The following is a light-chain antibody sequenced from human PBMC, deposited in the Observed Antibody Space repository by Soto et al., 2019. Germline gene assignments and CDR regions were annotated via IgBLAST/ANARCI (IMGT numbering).Light chain of an antibody. CDR3: QQFESLPLT. V-gene: IGKV1-33*01. CDR1: QDISDH. J-gene: IGKJ4*01. Sequence: DIQMTQSPSSLSASVGDRVTITCQASQDISDHLNWYQQKSGQAPNLLIYDASSLETGVPSRFNGGGSGTHFTFTITGLQPEEIGTYYCQQFESLPLTFGGGTKV. CDR2: DAS.